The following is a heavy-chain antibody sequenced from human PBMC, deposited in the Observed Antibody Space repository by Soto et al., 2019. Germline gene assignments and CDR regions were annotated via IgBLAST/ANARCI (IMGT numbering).Heavy chain of an antibody. V-gene: IGHV3-23*01. Sequence: EVQLLESGGGLVQPGGSLRLSCAASGFRYSSYALSWVRQAPGKGLEWVSSVSGGGGDTSYADSVRGRFTIPRDNSKNQLYLQMNSLRADDAAVYYCVRSFTWYSEADFWGQGTLVTVSS. D-gene: IGHD6-13*01. CDR1: GFRYSSYA. J-gene: IGHJ4*02. CDR3: VRSFTWYSEADF. CDR2: VSGGGGDT.